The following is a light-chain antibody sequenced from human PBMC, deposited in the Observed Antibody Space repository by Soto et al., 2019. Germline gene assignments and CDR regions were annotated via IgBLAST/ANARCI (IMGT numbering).Light chain of an antibody. J-gene: IGKJ2*01. CDR1: QSVNSNY. Sequence: EIVLTQSPGTLSLSPGERATLYCRASQSVNSNYLAWYQHTPGQAPRLLIYGASNRAAGIPDRFSGSGSRTDFTLTISRLEPGDFAVYYCQQYGRAYTFGQGTKLEIK. CDR3: QQYGRAYT. V-gene: IGKV3-20*01. CDR2: GAS.